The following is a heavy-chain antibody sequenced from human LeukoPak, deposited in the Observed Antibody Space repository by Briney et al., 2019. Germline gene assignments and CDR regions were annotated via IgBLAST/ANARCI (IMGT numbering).Heavy chain of an antibody. CDR2: IYYSGST. Sequence: PSETLSLTYTVSGGSINSYYWSWIRQPPGKGLEWIGYIYYSGSTNYNPSLKSRVTISVDTSKNQFSLKMSSVTAADTAVYYCARARDGHINNWFDPWGQGTLVTVSS. V-gene: IGHV4-59*01. CDR3: ARARDGHINNWFDP. D-gene: IGHD5-24*01. CDR1: GGSINSYY. J-gene: IGHJ5*02.